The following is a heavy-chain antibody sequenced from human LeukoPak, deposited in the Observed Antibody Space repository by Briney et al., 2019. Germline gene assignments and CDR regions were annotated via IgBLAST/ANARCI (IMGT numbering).Heavy chain of an antibody. D-gene: IGHD2-2*01. V-gene: IGHV3-30-3*01. J-gene: IGHJ4*02. CDR3: ARDGGYCSSTSCYGGYFDY. CDR1: GFTFSSYA. CDR2: ISYDGSNK. Sequence: PGRSLRLSCAASGFTFSSYAMHCVRQAPGKGLEWVAVISYDGSNKYYADSVKGRFTISRDNSKNTLYLQMNSLRAEDTAVYYCARDGGYCSSTSCYGGYFDYWGQGTLVTVSS.